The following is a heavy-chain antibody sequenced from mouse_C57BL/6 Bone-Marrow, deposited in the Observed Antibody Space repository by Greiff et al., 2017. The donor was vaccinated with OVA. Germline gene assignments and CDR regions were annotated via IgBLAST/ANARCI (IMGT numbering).Heavy chain of an antibody. Sequence: QVQLQHPCAYLVNPFSSVHLSCHSSCYTFPSYWMPWVKQRPGQGLEWIGMIHPNSGSTNYNEKFKSKATLTVDKSSSTAYMQLSSLTSEDSAVYYCASNYYGSSYVDYWGQGTTLTVSS. CDR3: ASNYYGSSYVDY. D-gene: IGHD1-1*01. CDR1: CYTFPSYW. CDR2: IHPNSGST. J-gene: IGHJ2*01. V-gene: IGHV1-64*01.